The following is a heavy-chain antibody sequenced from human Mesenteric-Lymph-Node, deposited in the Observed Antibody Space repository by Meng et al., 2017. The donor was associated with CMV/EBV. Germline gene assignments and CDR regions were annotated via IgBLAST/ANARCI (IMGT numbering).Heavy chain of an antibody. J-gene: IGHJ5*02. CDR1: GDSISSGSYS. V-gene: IGHV4-30-2*01. Sequence: VSGDSISSGSYSWPWLRPPPGRGLEFIGYLYHSGAATSHPSLKSRVTISVDRSTNQFSLKLTSVTAADTAVYYCARGGGLGPDWFDPWGQGTLVTVSS. D-gene: IGHD6-25*01. CDR3: ARGGGLGPDWFDP. CDR2: LYHSGAA.